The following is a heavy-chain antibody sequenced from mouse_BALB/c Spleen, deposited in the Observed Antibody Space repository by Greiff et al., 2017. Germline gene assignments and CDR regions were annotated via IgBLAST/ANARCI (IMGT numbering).Heavy chain of an antibody. CDR2: INPSSGYT. D-gene: IGHD2-12*01. CDR3: AREGDDDDYFDY. J-gene: IGHJ2*01. V-gene: IGHV1-4*02. CDR1: GYTFTSYT. Sequence: QVQLQQSAAELARPGASVKMSCKASGYTFTSYTMHWVKQRPGQGLEWIGYINPSSGYTEYNQKFKDKTTLTADKSASTAYMQLSSLTSEDSAVYYCAREGDDDDYFDYWGQGTTLTVSS.